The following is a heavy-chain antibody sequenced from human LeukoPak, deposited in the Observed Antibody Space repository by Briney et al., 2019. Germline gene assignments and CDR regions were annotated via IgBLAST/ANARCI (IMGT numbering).Heavy chain of an antibody. CDR3: ARGPYGSGSFFDY. CDR1: GGSFSGYY. V-gene: IGHV4-34*01. J-gene: IGHJ4*02. Sequence: SETLSLTCAVSGGSFSGYYWSWIRQPPGKGLEWIGEINHSGSTNYNPSLKSRVTISVDTSKNQFSLKLSSVTPADTAVYYWARGPYGSGSFFDYWGQGTLVTVSS. D-gene: IGHD3-10*01. CDR2: INHSGST.